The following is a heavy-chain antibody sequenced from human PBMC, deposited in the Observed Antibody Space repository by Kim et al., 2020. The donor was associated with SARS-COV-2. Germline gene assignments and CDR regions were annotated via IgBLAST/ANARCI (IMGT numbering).Heavy chain of an antibody. Sequence: SVKVSCKASGGTFSSYAISWVRQAPGQGLEWMGRIIPILGIANYAQKFQGRVTITADKSTSTAYMELSSLRSEDTAVYYCARDPRYSGYDLPDRDWFDPWGQGTLVTVSS. D-gene: IGHD5-12*01. J-gene: IGHJ5*02. CDR1: GGTFSSYA. V-gene: IGHV1-69*04. CDR2: IIPILGIA. CDR3: ARDPRYSGYDLPDRDWFDP.